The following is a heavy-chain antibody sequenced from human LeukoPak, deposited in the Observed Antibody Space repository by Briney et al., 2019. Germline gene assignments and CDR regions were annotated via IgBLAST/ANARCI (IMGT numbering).Heavy chain of an antibody. D-gene: IGHD3-16*01. J-gene: IGHJ3*02. Sequence: SQTLSLTCTVSGGSISSGSHYWSWIRQPAGKGLEWIGRIYTSGSTNYNPSLKSRVTISVDRSKNQFPLKLSSVTAADTAVYYCARDGGGLNPSRDYAFDIWGQGTMVTVSS. CDR3: ARDGGGLNPSRDYAFDI. V-gene: IGHV4-61*02. CDR2: IYTSGST. CDR1: GGSISSGSHY.